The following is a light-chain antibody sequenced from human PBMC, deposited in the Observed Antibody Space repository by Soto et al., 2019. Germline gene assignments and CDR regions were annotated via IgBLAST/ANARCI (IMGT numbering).Light chain of an antibody. CDR1: QSVSSN. Sequence: EIVMTQSPATLSVSPGERATLSCRASQSVSSNLAWYQQKPGQAPRLLIYGASTRATGIPARFSGSGSGTEFTLTSSGLQSEDFAVYYCQQYTNWPPLTFGGGTKVEIK. V-gene: IGKV3-15*01. CDR3: QQYTNWPPLT. CDR2: GAS. J-gene: IGKJ4*01.